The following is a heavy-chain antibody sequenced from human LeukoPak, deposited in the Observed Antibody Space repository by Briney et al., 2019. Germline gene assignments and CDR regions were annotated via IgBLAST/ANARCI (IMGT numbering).Heavy chain of an antibody. Sequence: PSETLSLTCAVNGGSFYGYYWSWIRQPPGKGLEWIGEINHSGSTNYNPSLKSRVTISVDMSENQFSLKLTSVTAADTAVYYCARGGWFSFDYWGQGTLVTVSS. CDR3: ARGGWFSFDY. CDR1: GGSFYGYY. J-gene: IGHJ4*02. CDR2: INHSGST. D-gene: IGHD6-19*01. V-gene: IGHV4-34*01.